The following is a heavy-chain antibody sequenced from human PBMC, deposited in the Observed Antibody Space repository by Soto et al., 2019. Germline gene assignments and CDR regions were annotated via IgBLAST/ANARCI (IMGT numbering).Heavy chain of an antibody. CDR2: IYHSGSI. D-gene: IGHD3-10*01. CDR1: NASISSRKW. CDR3: ASKFGELLADAFDI. V-gene: IGHV4-4*02. J-gene: IGHJ3*02. Sequence: QVQLQESGPGLVKPSGTLSLTCTVSNASISSRKWWTWVRQTPGKGLEWIGEIYHSGSINHNPSLKSRVTMSVDKSNIKFSLKMTSVTAADTAVYYCASKFGELLADAFDIWGQGTVVTVSS.